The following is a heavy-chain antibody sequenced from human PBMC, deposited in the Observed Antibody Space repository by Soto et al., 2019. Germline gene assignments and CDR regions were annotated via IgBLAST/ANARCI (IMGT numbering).Heavy chain of an antibody. J-gene: IGHJ4*02. D-gene: IGHD5-12*01. V-gene: IGHV3-48*02. CDR2: INHNSATI. Sequence: EVQLVESGGGLIQPGGSLRVSCAASGFPFRTYAMNWVRQAPGKGLEWVSYINHNSATIYYADSVKGRFTISRDNAKNSLYLQMNSLRDEDTAVYYCVRDRGYTGYDLEYWGKGTLVTVSS. CDR3: VRDRGYTGYDLEY. CDR1: GFPFRTYA.